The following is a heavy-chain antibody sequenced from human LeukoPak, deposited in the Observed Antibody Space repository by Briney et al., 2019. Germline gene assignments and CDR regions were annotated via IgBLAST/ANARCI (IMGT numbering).Heavy chain of an antibody. J-gene: IGHJ4*02. CDR3: ARDRATTYFDY. CDR1: GFTFRNFG. CDR2: IWYDGSNK. D-gene: IGHD1-1*01. Sequence: GSLRLSCAASGFTFRNFGIHWVRQAPGKGLEWVAFIWYDGSNKYYADSVKGRLTISRDNSKNTMYLQMNSLRAEDTAVYYCARDRATTYFDYWGRGTLVTVSS. V-gene: IGHV3-33*01.